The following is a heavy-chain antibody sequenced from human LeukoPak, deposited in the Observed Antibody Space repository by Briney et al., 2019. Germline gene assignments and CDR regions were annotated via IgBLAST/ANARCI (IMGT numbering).Heavy chain of an antibody. CDR2: ISSNGGST. J-gene: IGHJ4*02. V-gene: IGHV3-64*01. Sequence: PGGSLRLSCAASGFTFSSYPMHWVRQAPGKGLEYVSAISSNGGSTYYANSVKARFTISRDNSKNTLYLQMGSLRAEDMAVYYCARGEVDTAMALRNWSQGTLVTVSS. CDR3: ARGEVDTAMALRN. D-gene: IGHD5-18*01. CDR1: GFTFSSYP.